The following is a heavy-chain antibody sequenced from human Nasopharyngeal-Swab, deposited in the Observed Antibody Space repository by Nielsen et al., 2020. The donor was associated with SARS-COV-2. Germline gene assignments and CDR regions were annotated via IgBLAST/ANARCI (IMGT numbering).Heavy chain of an antibody. CDR3: AREERGVTLEGGYYYYGMDV. J-gene: IGHJ6*02. CDR2: INTNTGNP. D-gene: IGHD3-10*01. CDR1: GYTFTGFD. Sequence: ASVKVSCKASGYTFTGFDINWVRQAPGQGLEWMGWINTNTGNPTYAQGFTGRFVFSLDTSVSTAYLQISSLKAEDTAVYYCAREERGVTLEGGYYYYGMDVWGQGTTVTVSS. V-gene: IGHV7-4-1*02.